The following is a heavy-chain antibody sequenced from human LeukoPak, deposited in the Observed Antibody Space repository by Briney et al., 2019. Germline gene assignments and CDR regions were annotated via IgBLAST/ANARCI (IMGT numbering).Heavy chain of an antibody. CDR2: IYYSGST. CDR3: ARVGWVYYYMDV. J-gene: IGHJ6*03. D-gene: IGHD1-26*01. V-gene: IGHV4-59*01. Sequence: SETLSLTCTVSGGSIGSYYWSWIRQPPGKGLEWIGYIYYSGSTNYNPSLKSRVTISVDTSKNQFSLRLSSVTAADTAVYYCARVGWVYYYMDVWGKGTTVTVSS. CDR1: GGSIGSYY.